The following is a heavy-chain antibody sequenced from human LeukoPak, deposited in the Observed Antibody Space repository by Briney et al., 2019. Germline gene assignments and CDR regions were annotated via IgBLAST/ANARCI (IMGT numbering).Heavy chain of an antibody. CDR3: AKDRAVALFLDAFDI. CDR2: ISYDGSNK. Sequence: PGGSLRLSCAASGFTFSSYGMHWARQAPGKGLEWVAVISYDGSNKYYADSVKGRFTISRDNSKNTLYLQMNSLRAEDTAVYYCAKDRAVALFLDAFDIWGQGTMVTVSS. J-gene: IGHJ3*02. D-gene: IGHD6-19*01. CDR1: GFTFSSYG. V-gene: IGHV3-30*18.